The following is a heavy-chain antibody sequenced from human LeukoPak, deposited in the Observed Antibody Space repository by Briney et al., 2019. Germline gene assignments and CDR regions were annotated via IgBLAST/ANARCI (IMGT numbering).Heavy chain of an antibody. CDR3: ARGRSGPFDY. CDR1: GGTFSSYA. Sequence: ASXXVSCKASGGTFSSYAISWVRQAPGQGLEWMGRIIPIFGTANYAQKFQGRVTITTDESTSTVYMELSSLRSEDTAVYYCARGRSGPFDYWGQGTLVTVSS. V-gene: IGHV1-69*05. D-gene: IGHD3-10*01. CDR2: IIPIFGTA. J-gene: IGHJ4*02.